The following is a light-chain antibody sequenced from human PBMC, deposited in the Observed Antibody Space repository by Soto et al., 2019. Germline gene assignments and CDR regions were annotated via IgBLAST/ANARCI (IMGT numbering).Light chain of an antibody. CDR3: AAWDDSLNGLV. J-gene: IGLJ2*01. V-gene: IGLV1-44*01. CDR1: SSNIGSNT. CDR2: AYN. Sequence: QSVLTQPPSASGTPGQRVTISCSGSSSNIGSNTVTWYQQLPGTAPKLLIYAYNQRPSGVPDRFSGSKSGTSASLAISGLQSEDEADYYCAAWDDSLNGLVFGGGTRSPS.